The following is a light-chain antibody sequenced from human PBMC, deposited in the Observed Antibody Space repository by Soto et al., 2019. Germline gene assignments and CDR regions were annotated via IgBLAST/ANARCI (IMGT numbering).Light chain of an antibody. CDR3: QQYNTYSRT. J-gene: IGKJ1*01. CDR1: QRISSW. CDR2: DAS. V-gene: IGKV1-5*01. Sequence: DIQMTQSPSTLSSSVGDRVTITCRASQRISSWLAWYQQKPGKAPKPLIYDASSLESGVPSRFRGSGSGTEFTLTISSLQPDDFATYYCQQYNTYSRTFGQGTKVDIK.